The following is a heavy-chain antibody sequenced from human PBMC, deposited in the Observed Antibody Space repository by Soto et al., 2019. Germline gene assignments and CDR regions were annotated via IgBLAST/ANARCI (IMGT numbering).Heavy chain of an antibody. D-gene: IGHD3-10*01. J-gene: IGHJ4*02. CDR1: GLTFSDFG. CDR2: IWYDGANA. Sequence: QVQLVQSGGGVVQPGKSLRLSCEVCGLTFSDFGMHWVRQAPGKGLEWVAVIWYDGANAYYADSVKGRFSVSRDNSKNTLYLEMNSLRAEDTAVYFCARDPLLIGGPSGRMGGYFDFWGQGDLVTVSS. CDR3: ARDPLLIGGPSGRMGGYFDF. V-gene: IGHV3-33*01.